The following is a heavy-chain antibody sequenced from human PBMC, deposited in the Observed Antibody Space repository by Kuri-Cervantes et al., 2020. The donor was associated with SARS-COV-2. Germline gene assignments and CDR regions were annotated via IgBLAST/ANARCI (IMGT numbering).Heavy chain of an antibody. CDR1: GGSISSSSYY. Sequence: SETLSLTCTVSGGSISSSSYYWGWIRQPPGKGLEWIGSIYYSGSTYYNPSLKSRVTISVDTSKNQFSLKLSSVTAADTAVYYCARGEVYYGSGSYFAWGQGTLVTVSS. J-gene: IGHJ5*02. D-gene: IGHD3-10*01. CDR2: IYYSGST. V-gene: IGHV4-39*07. CDR3: ARGEVYYGSGSYFA.